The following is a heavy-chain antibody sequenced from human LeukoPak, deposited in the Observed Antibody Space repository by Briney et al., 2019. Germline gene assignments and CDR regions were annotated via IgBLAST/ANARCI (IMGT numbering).Heavy chain of an antibody. J-gene: IGHJ3*02. Sequence: SETLSLTCTVSGGSISSGDYYWSWIRQPPGKGLEWIGYIYYSGSTYYNPSLKSRVTISVDTSKNQLSLKLSSVTAADTAVYYCARAVFGAFDIWGQGTMVTVSS. V-gene: IGHV4-30-4*01. CDR2: IYYSGST. CDR3: ARAVFGAFDI. D-gene: IGHD3-3*01. CDR1: GGSISSGDYY.